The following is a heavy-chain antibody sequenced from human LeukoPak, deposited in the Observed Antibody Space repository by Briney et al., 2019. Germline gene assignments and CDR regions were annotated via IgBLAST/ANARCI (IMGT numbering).Heavy chain of an antibody. V-gene: IGHV4-39*07. D-gene: IGHD6-13*01. CDR3: ARDNPDVGAAADL. CDR2: IYYSGST. Sequence: SETLSLTCTVSGGSISSSSYYWGWIRQPPGKGLEWIGSIYYSGSTYYNPSLKSRVTISVDTSKNQFSLKLSSVTAADTAVYYCARDNPDVGAAADLWGQGTLVTVSS. J-gene: IGHJ4*02. CDR1: GGSISSSSYY.